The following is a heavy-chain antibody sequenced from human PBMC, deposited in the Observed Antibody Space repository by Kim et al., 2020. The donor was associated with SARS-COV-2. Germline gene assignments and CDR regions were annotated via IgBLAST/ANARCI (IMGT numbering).Heavy chain of an antibody. V-gene: IGHV1-58*01. CDR1: GFTFTSSA. D-gene: IGHD1-20*01. J-gene: IGHJ4*02. Sequence: SVKVSCKASGFTFTSSAVQWVRQARGQRLEWIGWIVVGSGNTNYAQKFQERVTITRDMSTSTAYMELSSLRSEDTAVYYCAAGVDDGITGTTGLDYWGQGTLVTVSS. CDR2: IVVGSGNT. CDR3: AAGVDDGITGTTGLDY.